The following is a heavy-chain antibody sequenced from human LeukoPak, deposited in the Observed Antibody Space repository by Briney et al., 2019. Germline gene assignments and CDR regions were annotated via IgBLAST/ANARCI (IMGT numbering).Heavy chain of an antibody. CDR3: ARGFVGTDYYYYYMDV. CDR1: GYTFTNYD. V-gene: IGHV1-8*03. Sequence: GASVKVSCKTSGYTFTNYDINWVRQATGQGLEWMGWMNPNSGNTGYAQKFQGRVTITRNTSISTAYMELSSLRSEDTAVYYCARGFVGTDYYYYYMDVWGKGTTVTVSS. CDR2: MNPNSGNT. J-gene: IGHJ6*03. D-gene: IGHD2-15*01.